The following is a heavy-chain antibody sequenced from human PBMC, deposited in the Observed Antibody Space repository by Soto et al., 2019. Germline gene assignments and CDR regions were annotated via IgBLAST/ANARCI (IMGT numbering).Heavy chain of an antibody. CDR1: GYTFTSYY. CDR3: TRRDIVLVPAAKGAFDI. CDR2: INPSGGST. D-gene: IGHD2-2*01. Sequence: QVQLVQSGAEVKKPGASVKVSCKASGYTFTSYYMHWVRQAPGQGLEWMGIINPSGGSTSYAQKCQGRVTMTRDTSTSTVYMELSSLSSEDTAVYYCTRRDIVLVPAAKGAFDIWGQGTMVTVSS. J-gene: IGHJ3*02. V-gene: IGHV1-46*01.